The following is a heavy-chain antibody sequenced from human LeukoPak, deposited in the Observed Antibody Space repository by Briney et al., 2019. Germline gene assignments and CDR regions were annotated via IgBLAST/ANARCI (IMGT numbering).Heavy chain of an antibody. V-gene: IGHV3-30*03. CDR3: ARGVPPPYYYGSGDGMDV. J-gene: IGHJ6*02. CDR1: GFTFSSYG. CDR2: ISYDGSNK. Sequence: GGSLRLSCAASGFTFSSYGMHWVRQAPGKGLEWVAVISYDGSNKYYADSVKGRFTISRDNSKNTLYLQMNSLRAEDTAVYYCARGVPPPYYYGSGDGMDVWGQGTTVTVSS. D-gene: IGHD3-10*01.